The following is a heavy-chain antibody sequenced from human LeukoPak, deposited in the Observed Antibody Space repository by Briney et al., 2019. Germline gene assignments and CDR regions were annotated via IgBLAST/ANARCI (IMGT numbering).Heavy chain of an antibody. CDR1: GGTFSSYA. V-gene: IGHV1-69*05. Sequence: SVKVSCKASGGTFSSYAISWVRQAPGQGLEWMGGIIPIFGTANYAQKFQGRVTITTDESTSTAYMELSSLRSEDTAVYYCARTPSSGWSFNWFDPWGQGTLDTVSS. CDR3: ARTPSSGWSFNWFDP. CDR2: IIPIFGTA. J-gene: IGHJ5*02. D-gene: IGHD6-19*01.